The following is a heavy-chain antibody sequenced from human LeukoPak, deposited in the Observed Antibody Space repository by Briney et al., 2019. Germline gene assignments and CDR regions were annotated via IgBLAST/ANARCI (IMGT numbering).Heavy chain of an antibody. D-gene: IGHD3-16*01. CDR3: TRGEGVFDY. V-gene: IGHV3-49*04. Sequence: GGSLRLSCTASGSTFGDYAMSWVRQAPGKGLEWVGFIRSKAYGGATEYAASVKGRFTLSRDDSKSIAYLQMNSLKTEDTAVYYCTRGEGVFDYWGQGTLVTVSS. CDR2: IRSKAYGGAT. CDR1: GSTFGDYA. J-gene: IGHJ4*02.